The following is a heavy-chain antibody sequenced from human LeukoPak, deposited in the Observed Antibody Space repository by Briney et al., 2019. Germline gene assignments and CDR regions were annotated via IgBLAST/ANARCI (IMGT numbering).Heavy chain of an antibody. J-gene: IGHJ4*02. V-gene: IGHV3-7*01. CDR3: ARDDIVVVPAVSHNVDY. D-gene: IGHD2-2*01. CDR2: IKQDGSEK. CDR1: GFTFSSYW. Sequence: GGSLRLSCAASGFTFSSYWMSWIRQAPGKGLEWVANIKQDGSEKYYVDSVKGRFTISRDNAKNSLYLQMNSLRAEDTAVYYCARDDIVVVPAVSHNVDYWGQGTLVTVSS.